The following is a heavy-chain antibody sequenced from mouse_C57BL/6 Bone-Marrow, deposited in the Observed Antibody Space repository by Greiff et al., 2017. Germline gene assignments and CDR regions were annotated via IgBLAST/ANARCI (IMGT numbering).Heavy chain of an antibody. CDR2: ISDGGSYT. CDR1: GFTFSSYA. Sequence: EVMLVEPGGGLVKPGGSLKLSCAASGFTFSSYAMSWVRQTPEKRLEWVATISDGGSYTYYPDNVKGRFTLSRDKSKNNPYLQMSHLKSEDTAIYYCARPRDYAMDYWGQGTSVTVSS. J-gene: IGHJ4*01. CDR3: ARPRDYAMDY. V-gene: IGHV5-4*03.